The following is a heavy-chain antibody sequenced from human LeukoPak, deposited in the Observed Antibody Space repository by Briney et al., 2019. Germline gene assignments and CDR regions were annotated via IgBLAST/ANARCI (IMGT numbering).Heavy chain of an antibody. V-gene: IGHV3-48*04. J-gene: IGHJ1*01. CDR2: ISSSSSTI. CDR3: ARGVPNQLLSAEYFQH. D-gene: IGHD2-2*01. CDR1: GFTLSIYS. Sequence: PGRSLRLSCALSGFTLSIYSMNWVRHAPGKGLEWVSYISSSSSTIYYADSVKGRFTISRDNAKNSLYLQMNSLRAEDTAVYYCARGVPNQLLSAEYFQHWGQGTLVSVSS.